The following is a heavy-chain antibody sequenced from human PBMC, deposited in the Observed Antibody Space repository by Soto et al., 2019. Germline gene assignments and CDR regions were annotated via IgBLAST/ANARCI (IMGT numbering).Heavy chain of an antibody. J-gene: IGHJ3*01. V-gene: IGHV4-34*01. CDR1: GGSFSGYY. CDR2: INHSGST. CDR3: ARGRMYYYDSSGAGYPP. Sequence: QVQLQQWGAGLLKPSETLSLTCAVYGGSFSGYYWSWIRQPPGKGLEWIGEINHSGSTNYNPSLKSRVTISVDPSKNQFSLKLSSVTAADTAVYYCARGRMYYYDSSGAGYPPWGQGTMVTVSS. D-gene: IGHD3-22*01.